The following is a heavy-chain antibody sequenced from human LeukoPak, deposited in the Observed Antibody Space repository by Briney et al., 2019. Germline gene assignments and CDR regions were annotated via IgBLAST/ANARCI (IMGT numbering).Heavy chain of an antibody. D-gene: IGHD6-6*01. CDR2: INHSGST. CDR1: GGSFSGYY. J-gene: IGHJ4*02. CDR3: ARGSIAATYYFYY. V-gene: IGHV4-34*01. Sequence: PSETLSLTCAVYGGSFSGYYWSWIRQPPGKGLEWIGEINHSGSTNYNPSLKSRVTISVDTSKNQFSLKLSSVTAADTAVYYCARGSIAATYYFYYCGQGTLVTVSS.